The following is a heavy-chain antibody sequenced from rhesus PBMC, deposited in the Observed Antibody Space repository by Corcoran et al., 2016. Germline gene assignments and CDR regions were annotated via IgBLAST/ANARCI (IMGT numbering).Heavy chain of an antibody. CDR2: SNMGGENP. Sequence: EVQLVESGGGLVQPGGSMQLSCAASGFTLRSYAMSCVRQARGQGREGVSGSNMGGENPGYGDALNGHINISITNSKKALTLKMNRLRAEHKAVYSCVIGELLLGVEYSGQGVLDTVSS. CDR3: VIGELLLGVEY. D-gene: IGHD3-28*01. V-gene: IGHV3S5*01. J-gene: IGHJ4*01. CDR1: GFTLRSYA.